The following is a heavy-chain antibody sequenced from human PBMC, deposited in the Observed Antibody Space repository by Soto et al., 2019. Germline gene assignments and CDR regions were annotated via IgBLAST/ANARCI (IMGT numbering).Heavy chain of an antibody. J-gene: IGHJ6*02. D-gene: IGHD6-19*01. CDR3: ARLPGALVAVLYIYPLDGREAMSDVDV. CDR2: ISFDGSNK. Sequence: QMQLVESGGGVVQPGESLRLSCAASGFTFNYYPMHWVRQTPGKGLEWVAVISFDGSNKYYADSVKGRFTISRGNSKNMLYLQMNSLRAEDAAVYYCARLPGALVAVLYIYPLDGREAMSDVDVWGQGTTVSVSS. V-gene: IGHV3-30-3*01. CDR1: GFTFNYYP.